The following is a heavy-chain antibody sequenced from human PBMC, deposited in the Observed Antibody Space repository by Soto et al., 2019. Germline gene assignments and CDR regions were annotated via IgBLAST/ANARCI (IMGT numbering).Heavy chain of an antibody. CDR2: ISGSGGST. D-gene: IGHD1-20*01. CDR1: GFTFSSYA. J-gene: IGHJ4*02. CDR3: AKPDPNWTLLFDS. Sequence: GGSLRLSCAASGFTFSSYAISWVRQAPGKGLEWVSAISGSGGSTYYADSVKGRFTISRDNSKNTLYLQMNSLRAEDTAVYYCAKPDPNWTLLFDSWGQRTLVTVSS. V-gene: IGHV3-23*01.